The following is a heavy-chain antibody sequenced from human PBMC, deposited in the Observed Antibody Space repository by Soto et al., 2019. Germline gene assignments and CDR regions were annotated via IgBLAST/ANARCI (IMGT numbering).Heavy chain of an antibody. CDR1: GFSFGTYV. D-gene: IGHD3-22*01. CDR2: ISSSGGRV. V-gene: IGHV3-23*01. J-gene: IGHJ3*02. Sequence: EVQLLESGGGMVEPRGSLKLSCAASGFSFGTYVMNWVRQAPGKGLEWVSGISSSGGRVYSADSVKGRFTISRDNSRNTLYLQMNSLRAEDTAIYYCAMTRLYDTGTNDYHRDALDIWGQGTQVIVSS. CDR3: AMTRLYDTGTNDYHRDALDI.